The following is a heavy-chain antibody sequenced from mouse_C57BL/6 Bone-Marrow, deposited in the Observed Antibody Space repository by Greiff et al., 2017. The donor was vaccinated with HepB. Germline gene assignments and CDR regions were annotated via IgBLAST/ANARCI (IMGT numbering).Heavy chain of an antibody. D-gene: IGHD1-1*02. Sequence: EVKLVESGGGLVQPGGSLKLSCAASGFTFSDYYMYWVRQTPEKRLEWVAYISNGGGSTYYPDTVKGRFTISRDNAKNTLYLQMSRLKSEDTAMYYCARPRNYYGGAYAMDYWGQGTSVTVSS. CDR2: ISNGGGST. CDR3: ARPRNYYGGAYAMDY. CDR1: GFTFSDYY. V-gene: IGHV5-12*01. J-gene: IGHJ4*01.